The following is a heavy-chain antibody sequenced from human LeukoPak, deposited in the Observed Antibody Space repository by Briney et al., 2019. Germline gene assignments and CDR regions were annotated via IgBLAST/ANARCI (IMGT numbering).Heavy chain of an antibody. D-gene: IGHD3-16*01. J-gene: IGHJ1*01. CDR2: ISAYNGNT. CDR3: ARVNDYVWGSYPHFQH. CDR1: GYTFTSYG. Sequence: ASVKVSCKASGYTFTSYGISWVRQAPGQGLEWMGWISAYNGNTNYAQKLQGGVTMTTDTSTSTAYMELRSLRSDDTAVYYCARVNDYVWGSYPHFQHWGQGTLVTVSS. V-gene: IGHV1-18*01.